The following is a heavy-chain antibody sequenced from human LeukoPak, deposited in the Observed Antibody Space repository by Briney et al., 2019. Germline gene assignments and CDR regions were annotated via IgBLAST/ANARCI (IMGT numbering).Heavy chain of an antibody. CDR2: ISGSGGST. J-gene: IGHJ6*03. CDR3: AKGGAGGSPPGYYYYYMDV. D-gene: IGHD6-13*01. Sequence: GGSLRLSCAASGFTFSSYAMSWVRQAPGKGLEWVSAISGSGGSTYYADSVKGRFTISRDNSKNTLYLQMNSLRAEDTAVYYCAKGGAGGSPPGYYYYYMDVWGKGTTVTVSS. V-gene: IGHV3-23*01. CDR1: GFTFSSYA.